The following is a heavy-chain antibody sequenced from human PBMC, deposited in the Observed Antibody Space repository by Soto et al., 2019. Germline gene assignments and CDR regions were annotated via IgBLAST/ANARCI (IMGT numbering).Heavy chain of an antibody. CDR3: ARDQRMAEAHRDYYFYGLDV. V-gene: IGHV1-69*06. CDR1: GGTLSNYA. J-gene: IGHJ6*02. D-gene: IGHD6-19*01. CDR2: MNPILGTQ. Sequence: QVQLVQSGGEVKKPGSSVKVSCKASGGTLSNYATNWVRQAPGQGLEWMGGMNPILGTQRIAQKFQGRVTITADKSTSTVYMELSSLRSDDTAVYYCARDQRMAEAHRDYYFYGLDVWGQGTTVTVSS.